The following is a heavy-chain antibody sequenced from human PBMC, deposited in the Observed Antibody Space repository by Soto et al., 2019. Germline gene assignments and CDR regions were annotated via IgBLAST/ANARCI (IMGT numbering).Heavy chain of an antibody. Sequence: GASVKVSCKASGYTFTSYAMHWVRQAPGQRLEWMGWINAGNGNTKYSQKFQGRVTITRDTSASTAYMELSSLRSEDTAVYYCARVYSSSWYYVYWGQGTLVTVSS. CDR1: GYTFTSYA. CDR2: INAGNGNT. V-gene: IGHV1-3*01. J-gene: IGHJ4*02. CDR3: ARVYSSSWYYVY. D-gene: IGHD6-13*01.